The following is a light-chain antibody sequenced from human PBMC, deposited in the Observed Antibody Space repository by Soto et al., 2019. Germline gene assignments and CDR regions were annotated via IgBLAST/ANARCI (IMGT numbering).Light chain of an antibody. V-gene: IGKV1-5*01. CDR1: KSISSW. Sequence: DIQIIHSHCTLAASVGDRVTSTCRASKSISSWLAWYQQKPGKAPKLLIYDASSLESGVPSRFSGSGSATEFTLTISSLQPDDFATYYCQQYNSYLITFGQGTRLEIK. CDR2: DAS. CDR3: QQYNSYLIT. J-gene: IGKJ5*01.